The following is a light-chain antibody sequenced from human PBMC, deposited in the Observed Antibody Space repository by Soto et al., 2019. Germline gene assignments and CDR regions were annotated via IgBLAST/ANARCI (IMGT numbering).Light chain of an antibody. CDR1: QSVSGY. CDR2: ADS. J-gene: IGKJ5*01. CDR3: QQRYNWPIT. V-gene: IGKV3-11*01. Sequence: EIVLTQSPATLSLSPGETATLSCRASQSVSGYIGWYQQKPGQAPRLLIYADSNRAIGIPARFSGSGSGTDFTLTISSLEPEDFSVYYCQQRYNWPITFGQGTRLEIK.